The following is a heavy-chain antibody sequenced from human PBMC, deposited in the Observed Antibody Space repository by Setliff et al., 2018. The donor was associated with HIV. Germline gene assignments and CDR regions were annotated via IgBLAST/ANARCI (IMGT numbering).Heavy chain of an antibody. V-gene: IGHV4-39*02. Sequence: SDTLSLTCTVSGGSISPTNYYWGWIRQPPGKGLEWIGSIYYSGSTYYKSSLKNRVTISVDTSKNHFSLKVNFVTAADTAVYYCARVRGGSSRGFLDYWGLGTLVTVSS. J-gene: IGHJ4*02. CDR3: ARVRGGSSRGFLDY. CDR1: GGSISPTNYY. D-gene: IGHD3-10*01. CDR2: IYYSGST.